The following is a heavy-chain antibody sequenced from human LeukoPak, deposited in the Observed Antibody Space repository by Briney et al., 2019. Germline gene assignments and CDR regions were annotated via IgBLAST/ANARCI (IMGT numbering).Heavy chain of an antibody. CDR3: ARELYGDYVLFGY. Sequence: EASVKVSCKAPGYTFTGCYMHWVRQAPGQGLEWMGRINPNSGGTNYAQKFQGRVTMTRDTSISTAYMELSRLRSGDTAVYYCARELYGDYVLFGYWGQGTLATVSS. CDR1: GYTFTGCY. D-gene: IGHD4-17*01. V-gene: IGHV1-2*06. J-gene: IGHJ4*02. CDR2: INPNSGGT.